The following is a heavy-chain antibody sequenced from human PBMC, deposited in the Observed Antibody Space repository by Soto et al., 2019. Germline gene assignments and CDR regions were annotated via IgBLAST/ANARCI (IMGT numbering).Heavy chain of an antibody. D-gene: IGHD3-16*01. Sequence: PSETLSLTCAVYGGSFSGYYWSWIRQPPGKGLEWIGEINHSGSTNYNPSLKSRVTISVDTSKNQFSLKLSSVTAADTAVYYCARTHNLGGRRYDAFDIWGQGTMVTVSS. CDR1: GGSFSGYY. CDR3: ARTHNLGGRRYDAFDI. V-gene: IGHV4-34*01. J-gene: IGHJ3*02. CDR2: INHSGST.